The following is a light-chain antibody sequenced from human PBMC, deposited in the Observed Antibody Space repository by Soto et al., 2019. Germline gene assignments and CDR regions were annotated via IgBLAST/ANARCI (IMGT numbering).Light chain of an antibody. V-gene: IGLV2-14*01. CDR2: EVR. Sequence: QSALTQPASVSGSPGQSITISCTGTSSDVGGYNYVSWYQQHPGKAPKLLIYEVRNRPSGVSSRFSGSKSGNTASLTISGLQAEDEADYYCYSYTGSSTPVVFGGGTKLTVL. CDR1: SSDVGGYNY. CDR3: YSYTGSSTPVV. J-gene: IGLJ2*01.